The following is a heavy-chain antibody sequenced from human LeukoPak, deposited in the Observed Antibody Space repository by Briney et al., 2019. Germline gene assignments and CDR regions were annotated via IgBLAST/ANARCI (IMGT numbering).Heavy chain of an antibody. CDR3: ARETPSRYFDY. CDR2: MNPNSGRT. J-gene: IGHJ4*02. CDR1: RYTLTSYD. V-gene: IGHV1-8*01. Sequence: ASVKVSCKASRYTLTSYDVNWVRQATGQGLEWMGWMNPNSGRTGYAQKFQGRVTITRNTSISTAYMELSSLRSEDTAVYFCARETPSRYFDYWGQGTPVTVSS. D-gene: IGHD4-23*01.